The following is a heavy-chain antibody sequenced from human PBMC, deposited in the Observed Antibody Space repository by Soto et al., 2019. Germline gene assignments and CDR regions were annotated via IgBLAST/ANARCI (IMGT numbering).Heavy chain of an antibody. V-gene: IGHV4-34*01. CDR2: INHSGNT. CDR3: ARTDRYQLSSFSDY. Sequence: PSETLSLTCAVYGASLSDNYCNWLRQPPGKGLEWIGEINHSGNTNYNPSLRSRVTISIDTSKNQLSLNLSSVTAADTAVYYCARTDRYQLSSFSDYWGHGTLVTVSS. CDR1: GASLSDNY. J-gene: IGHJ4*01. D-gene: IGHD2-2*01.